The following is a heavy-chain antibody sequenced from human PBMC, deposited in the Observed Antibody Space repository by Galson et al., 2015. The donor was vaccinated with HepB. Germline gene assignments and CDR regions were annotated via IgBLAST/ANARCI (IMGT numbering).Heavy chain of an antibody. V-gene: IGHV3-23*01. J-gene: IGHJ4*02. CDR2: FGAGGANT. CDR1: GFTVSSNY. Sequence: SLRLSCAASGFTVSSNYMSRVRQAPGKGLEWVSTFGAGGANTYYADSVKGRFTISRDNSKNTLYLQMNSLRADDTAVYYCAKGEAAFDYWGQGTLVTVSS. D-gene: IGHD2-15*01. CDR3: AKGEAAFDY.